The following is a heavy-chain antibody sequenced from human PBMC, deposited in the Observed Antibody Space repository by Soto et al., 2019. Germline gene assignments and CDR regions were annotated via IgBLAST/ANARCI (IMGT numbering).Heavy chain of an antibody. CDR3: ATDNYGMDV. CDR2: LIGSGGST. V-gene: IGHV3-23*01. CDR1: GSTFTGNA. J-gene: IGHJ6*02. Sequence: EVQVLESGGGLVQPGGSLKPPVQGPGSTFTGNAITWVRQPPGKGLEWVSALIGSGGSTNYADSVKGRFTISRDTSKNTLYLQMNSLRAEDTAIYYCATDNYGMDVWGQGTTVTVSS.